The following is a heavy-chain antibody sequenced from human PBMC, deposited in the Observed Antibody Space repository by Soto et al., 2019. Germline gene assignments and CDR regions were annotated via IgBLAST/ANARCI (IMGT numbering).Heavy chain of an antibody. V-gene: IGHV4-34*01. D-gene: IGHD4-17*01. J-gene: IGHJ6*02. CDR2: INHSGST. CDR1: GGSFSGYY. Sequence: SETLSLTCAVYGGSFSGYYWSWIRQPPGKGLEWIGEINHSGSTNYNPSLKGRVTISVDTSKNQFSLKLSSVTAADTAVYYCARAHDYGGYYYYGMDVWGQGTTVTVSS. CDR3: ARAHDYGGYYYYGMDV.